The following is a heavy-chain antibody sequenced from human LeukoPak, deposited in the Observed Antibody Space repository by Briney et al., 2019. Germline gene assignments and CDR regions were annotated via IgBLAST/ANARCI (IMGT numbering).Heavy chain of an antibody. CDR2: IYYSGST. Sequence: SETLSLTCAVYGGSFSGYYWSWIRQPPGKGLEWIGYIYYSGSTNYNPSLKSRVTISVDTSKNQFSLKLSSVTAADTAVYYCARLRDWNYYFDYWGQGTLITVSS. CDR1: GGSFSGYY. J-gene: IGHJ4*02. CDR3: ARLRDWNYYFDY. V-gene: IGHV4-59*08. D-gene: IGHD1-7*01.